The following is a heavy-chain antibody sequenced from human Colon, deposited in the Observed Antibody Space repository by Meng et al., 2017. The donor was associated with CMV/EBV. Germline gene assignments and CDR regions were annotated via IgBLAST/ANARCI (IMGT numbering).Heavy chain of an antibody. Sequence: GSLRLSCAVYGGSFSGYYWSWIRQPPGKGLEWIGEINHSGSTNYNPSLKSRVTISVDTSKNQFSLKLSSVTAADTAVYYCARGKSGYNQAWGQGTLVTVSS. D-gene: IGHD5-24*01. CDR2: INHSGST. V-gene: IGHV4-34*01. CDR1: GGSFSGYY. J-gene: IGHJ5*02. CDR3: ARGKSGYNQA.